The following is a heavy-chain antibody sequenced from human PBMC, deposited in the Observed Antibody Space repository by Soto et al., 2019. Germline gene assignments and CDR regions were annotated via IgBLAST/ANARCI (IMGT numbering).Heavy chain of an antibody. CDR3: ARYPYYDFWSGSHWFDP. J-gene: IGHJ5*02. Sequence: GGPWQVSCKASGYTFTNYSRHCVRQPLRQGLEWMGWINAGNGDTKYSQNFQGRVTITRETCASRAYMELSSMRSEDTAVYYCARYPYYDFWSGSHWFDPWGQGTLVTVSS. CDR2: INAGNGDT. V-gene: IGHV1-3*01. D-gene: IGHD3-3*01. CDR1: GYTFTNYS.